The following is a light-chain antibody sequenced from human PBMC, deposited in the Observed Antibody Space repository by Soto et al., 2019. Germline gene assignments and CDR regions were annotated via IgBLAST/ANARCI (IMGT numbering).Light chain of an antibody. J-gene: IGKJ2*01. Sequence: EIVLTQSPGTLSLSPGERATLSCRASQSVSNNYLAWYQQKPGQAPRLLIYGASNRATGIPDRFSGSGSGTDFTLTISRLEPEDVAVYYCQQYGSSPATFGQGTSLEIK. CDR2: GAS. CDR3: QQYGSSPAT. CDR1: QSVSNNY. V-gene: IGKV3-20*01.